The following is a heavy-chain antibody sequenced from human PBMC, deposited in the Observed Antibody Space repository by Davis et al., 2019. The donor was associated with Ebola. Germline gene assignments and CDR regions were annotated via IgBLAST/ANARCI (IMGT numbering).Heavy chain of an antibody. D-gene: IGHD2-2*01. V-gene: IGHV1-58*01. Sequence: SVKVSCKASGFTFARSAVQWVRQARGQRLEWIGWVVVGSGNTNYTHQFQDRVTISRDMSTSTAYMELSSLRSEDTAVYFCAAASLYYYYYMDVWGKGTTVTVSS. J-gene: IGHJ6*03. CDR2: VVVGSGNT. CDR3: AAASLYYYYYMDV. CDR1: GFTFARSA.